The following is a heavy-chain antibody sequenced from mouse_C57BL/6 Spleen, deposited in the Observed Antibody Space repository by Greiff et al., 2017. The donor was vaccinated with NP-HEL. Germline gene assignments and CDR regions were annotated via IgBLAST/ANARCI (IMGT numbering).Heavy chain of an antibody. CDR1: GYAFTNYL. D-gene: IGHD1-1*01. Sequence: QVQLQQSGAELVRPGTSVKVSCKASGYAFTNYLIEWVKQRPGQGLEWIGVINPGSGGTNYNEKFKGKATLTADKSSSTAYMQLSSLTSEDSAVYFCARTMTTVSDVWFAYWGQGTLVTVSA. J-gene: IGHJ3*01. CDR2: INPGSGGT. V-gene: IGHV1-54*01. CDR3: ARTMTTVSDVWFAY.